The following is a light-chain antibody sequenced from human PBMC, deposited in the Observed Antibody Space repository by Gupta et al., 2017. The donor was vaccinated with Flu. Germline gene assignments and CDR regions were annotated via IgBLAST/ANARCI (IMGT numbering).Light chain of an antibody. CDR3: CSYADRNNVWV. Sequence: QSALTQPASVSGSPGQSITISCTGTSSDVGNTDLISWYQQHPGKTPKFMISDVNQRPSGVSERFSGSKSGNSASLTISGLQAEDEADYYCCSYADRNNVWVFGGGTRLAVL. J-gene: IGLJ3*02. CDR1: SSDVGNTDL. CDR2: DVN. V-gene: IGLV2-23*02.